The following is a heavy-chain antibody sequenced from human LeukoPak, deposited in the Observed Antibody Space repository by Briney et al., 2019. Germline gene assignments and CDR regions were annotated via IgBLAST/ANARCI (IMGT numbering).Heavy chain of an antibody. Sequence: GSLRLSCAASEFSVGSNYMTWVRQAPGKGLEWVSLIYSGGSTYYADSVKGRFTISRDNSKNTLYLQMNSLRAEDTAVYYCARAFMVRGVIEWFDPWGQGTLVTVSS. J-gene: IGHJ5*02. CDR3: ARAFMVRGVIEWFDP. CDR1: EFSVGSNY. V-gene: IGHV3-66*01. D-gene: IGHD3-10*01. CDR2: IYSGGST.